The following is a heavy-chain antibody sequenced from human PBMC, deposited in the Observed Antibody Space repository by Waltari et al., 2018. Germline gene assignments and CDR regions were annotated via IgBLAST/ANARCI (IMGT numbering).Heavy chain of an antibody. V-gene: IGHV1-8*01. Sequence: QVQLVQSGAAVKKTGASVKVSCKASGYIFSCGDLNWVREVAGQGLDWMGWANPNSGNTGYAQKFQGRVTMTRDTSIRTSYMELSGLRSEDTGVYYCARRQAKGMDVWGQGTTVIVSS. J-gene: IGHJ6*02. CDR1: GYIFSCGD. CDR2: ANPNSGNT. CDR3: ARRQAKGMDV.